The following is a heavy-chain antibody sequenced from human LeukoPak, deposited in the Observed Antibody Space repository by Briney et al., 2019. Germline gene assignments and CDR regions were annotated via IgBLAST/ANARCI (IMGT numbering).Heavy chain of an antibody. V-gene: IGHV3-21*01. Sequence: GGSLRLSCAASGFTFSSYSMNWVRQAPGKGLEWVSSISSSSSYIYYADSVKGRFTISRDNSKNTLYLQMNSLRAEDTAVCYCAKDLRITIFGVIDPWGQGTLVTVSS. D-gene: IGHD3-3*01. CDR3: AKDLRITIFGVIDP. CDR2: ISSSSSYI. J-gene: IGHJ5*02. CDR1: GFTFSSYS.